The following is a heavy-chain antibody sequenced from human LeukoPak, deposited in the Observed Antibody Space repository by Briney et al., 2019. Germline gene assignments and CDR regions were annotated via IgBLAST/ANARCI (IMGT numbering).Heavy chain of an antibody. CDR3: ARSITGTMVYFDY. Sequence: SETLSLTCTVSGGSMRNSYWSWIRQPAGKGLEWVGRIFTTGSTNYNPSLKSRVTMSIDTSKNQFSLKMTSVTAADTAVYYCARSITGTMVYFDYWGQGTLVTVSS. J-gene: IGHJ4*02. D-gene: IGHD1-7*01. CDR2: IFTTGST. V-gene: IGHV4-4*07. CDR1: GGSMRNSY.